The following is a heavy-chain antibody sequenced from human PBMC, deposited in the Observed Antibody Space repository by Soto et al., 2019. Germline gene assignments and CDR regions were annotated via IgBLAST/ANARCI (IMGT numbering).Heavy chain of an antibody. D-gene: IGHD4-17*01. CDR3: ARENRRYGDYGGWFDP. Sequence: PSETLSLTCTVSGGSISSYYWSWIRQPPGKGLEWIGYIYYSGSTYYNPSLKSRVTISVDTSKNQFSLKLSSVTAADTAVYYCARENRRYGDYGGWFDPWGQGTLVTVSS. J-gene: IGHJ5*02. CDR2: IYYSGST. CDR1: GGSISSYY. V-gene: IGHV4-59*12.